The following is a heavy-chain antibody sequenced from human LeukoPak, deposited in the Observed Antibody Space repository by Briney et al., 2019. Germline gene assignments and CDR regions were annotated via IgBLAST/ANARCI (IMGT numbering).Heavy chain of an antibody. J-gene: IGHJ6*02. CDR2: IDSNGDSR. V-gene: IGHV3-64D*06. Sequence: GSPRLSCSASGFTFRNYAMHWVRHAPGKGLEYVSTIDSNGDSRYYADSVKGRFTISRDNSKKTLYLQMSSLRPEDTAVYYCVNLGQWLVPDYDYGVDVWGQGTT. CDR1: GFTFRNYA. D-gene: IGHD6-19*01. CDR3: VNLGQWLVPDYDYGVDV.